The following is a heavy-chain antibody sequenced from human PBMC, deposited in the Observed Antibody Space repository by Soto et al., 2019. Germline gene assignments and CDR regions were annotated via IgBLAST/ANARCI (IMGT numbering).Heavy chain of an antibody. D-gene: IGHD3-3*01. CDR1: GYTFTSYD. CDR2: MNPNSGNT. Sequence: ASVKVSCKASGYTFTSYDINWVRQATGQGLEGMGWMNPNSGNTGYAQKFQGIVKIHADDSTSTAYMELSSLRSEDTAVYYCARDQRVTIFGVAHYYYYYGMDVWGQGTTVTVTS. CDR3: ARDQRVTIFGVAHYYYYYGMDV. V-gene: IGHV1-8*01. J-gene: IGHJ6*02.